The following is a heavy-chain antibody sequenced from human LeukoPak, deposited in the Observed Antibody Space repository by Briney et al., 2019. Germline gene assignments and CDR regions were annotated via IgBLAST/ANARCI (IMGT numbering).Heavy chain of an antibody. Sequence: ASVKVSCKASGYTFTGYYMHWVRQAPGQGLEWMGWINPNSGGTNYAQKLQGRVTMTTDTSTSTAYMELRSLRSDDTAVYYCARGAAAGTGSAFDIWGQGTMVTVSS. CDR2: INPNSGGT. J-gene: IGHJ3*02. CDR3: ARGAAAGTGSAFDI. D-gene: IGHD6-13*01. V-gene: IGHV1-2*02. CDR1: GYTFTGYY.